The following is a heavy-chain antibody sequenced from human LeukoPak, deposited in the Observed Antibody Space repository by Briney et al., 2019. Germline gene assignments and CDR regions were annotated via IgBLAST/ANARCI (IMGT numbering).Heavy chain of an antibody. D-gene: IGHD5-18*01. CDR3: ARGIGYGTDY. Sequence: SETLSLTCAVSGYSISSGYYWGWIRQPPGKGLEWIGSIYHSGSTYYSPSLKSRVTISVDTSKNQFSLKLSSVTAADTAVYYCARGIGYGTDYWGQGTLVTVSS. CDR1: GYSISSGYY. J-gene: IGHJ4*02. CDR2: IYHSGST. V-gene: IGHV4-38-2*01.